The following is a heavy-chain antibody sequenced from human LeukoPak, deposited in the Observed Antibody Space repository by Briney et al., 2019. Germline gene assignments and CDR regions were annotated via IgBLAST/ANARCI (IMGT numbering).Heavy chain of an antibody. CDR2: IYHSGST. CDR3: ARHRIDFWSGYYTGYFQH. J-gene: IGHJ1*01. V-gene: IGHV4-38-2*01. CDR1: GYPISSGYY. D-gene: IGHD3-3*01. Sequence: SETLSLTCAVSGYPISSGYYWGWIRQPPGKGLEWIGSIYHSGSTCYNPSLKSRVTISVDTSKNPFSLKLSSVTAADTAVYYCARHRIDFWSGYYTGYFQHWGQGTLVTVSS.